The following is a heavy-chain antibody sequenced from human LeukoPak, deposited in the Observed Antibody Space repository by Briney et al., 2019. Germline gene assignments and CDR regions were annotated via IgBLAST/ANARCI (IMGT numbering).Heavy chain of an antibody. J-gene: IGHJ4*02. CDR2: INPANGYT. D-gene: IGHD5-24*01. CDR1: GYTLTNYA. Sequence: GASLKVSCKTSGYTLTNYAMHWVRHAPGQKIQWLAWINPANGYTKYSQHFQDRVTVSSDTSPDTAYMELSSLRSEDKAIYYCAIRDGHTDHWGQGTLVTVSS. CDR3: AIRDGHTDH. V-gene: IGHV1-3*03.